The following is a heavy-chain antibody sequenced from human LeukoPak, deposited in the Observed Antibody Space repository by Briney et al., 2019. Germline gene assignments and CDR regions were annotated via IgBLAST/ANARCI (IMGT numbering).Heavy chain of an antibody. D-gene: IGHD5-18*01. CDR3: AREIGPIQLHLWGSAFDY. CDR2: INPSGGST. Sequence: ASVKVSCKASGYTFTNYYMHWVRQAPGQGLEWMGVINPSGGSTSYAQKFQGRVTMTRDTSTSTVYMKLSSLRSEDTAVYYCAREIGPIQLHLWGSAFDYWGQGTLVTVSS. J-gene: IGHJ4*02. CDR1: GYTFTNYY. V-gene: IGHV1-46*01.